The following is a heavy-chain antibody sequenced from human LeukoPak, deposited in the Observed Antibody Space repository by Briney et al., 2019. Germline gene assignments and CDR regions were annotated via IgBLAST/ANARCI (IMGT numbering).Heavy chain of an antibody. V-gene: IGHV3-33*01. J-gene: IGHJ4*02. CDR3: ARDLSAAFDF. CDR1: GFPFSSYG. Sequence: GSQRLSCAASGFPFSSYGMHWVRQAPGKGLEWVARLVYDARSDYANSVKGRFSISRDDSKNTLFLDMSNLRVEDTALYYCARDLSAAFDFWGQGVLVTVSS. CDR2: LVYDARS. D-gene: IGHD6-25*01.